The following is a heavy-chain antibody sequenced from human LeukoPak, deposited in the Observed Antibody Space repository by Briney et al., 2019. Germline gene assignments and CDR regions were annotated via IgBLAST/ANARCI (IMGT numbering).Heavy chain of an antibody. CDR3: AKDGGIVGVVDY. CDR2: ISGSGAST. J-gene: IGHJ4*02. CDR1: GFTFSSYA. Sequence: GGCLRLSCAASGFTFSSYAMSWVRQAPGKGLEWDSAISGSGASTYYADSVKGRFTISRDNSKNTLYLQMNSLRAEDTAVYYCAKDGGIVGVVDYWGQGTLVTVSS. V-gene: IGHV3-23*01. D-gene: IGHD1-26*01.